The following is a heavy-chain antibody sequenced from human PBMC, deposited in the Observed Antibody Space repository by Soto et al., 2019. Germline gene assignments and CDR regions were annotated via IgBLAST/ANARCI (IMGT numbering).Heavy chain of an antibody. V-gene: IGHV3-23*01. D-gene: IGHD6-6*01. CDR1: GFTFSSYA. Sequence: EVQLLESGGGLVQPGESLRLSCAASGFTFSSYAMSWVRQAPGKGLEWVSVISGSDDSTYYADSVKDRFTISRDNSKNPLYLQMYSLRAEDTAVYYCAKRSSSSTFDYWGQGPLVTVSS. J-gene: IGHJ4*02. CDR3: AKRSSSSTFDY. CDR2: ISGSDDST.